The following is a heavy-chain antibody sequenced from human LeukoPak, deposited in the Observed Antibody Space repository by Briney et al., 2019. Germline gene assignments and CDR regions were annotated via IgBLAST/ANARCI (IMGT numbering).Heavy chain of an antibody. CDR3: ARGAEGFDP. Sequence: GSLRLSCAAPGFPFSNYDMHWVRQTPGKGLGWVSGIGKRGDTYYVGSVKGRFIISRENGKNSLDLQMDSLTVGDTAVYYCARGAEGFDPWGQGTLVTVSS. D-gene: IGHD1-26*01. CDR1: GFPFSNYD. CDR2: IGKRGDT. V-gene: IGHV3-13*01. J-gene: IGHJ5*02.